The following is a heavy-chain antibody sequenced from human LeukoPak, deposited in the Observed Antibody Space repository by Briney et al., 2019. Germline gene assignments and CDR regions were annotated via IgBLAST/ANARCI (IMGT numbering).Heavy chain of an antibody. CDR1: GFTFSSYG. J-gene: IGHJ4*02. D-gene: IGHD3-22*01. V-gene: IGHV3-23*01. CDR3: ARVKTYYYDSSAYMGGRHSLDY. CDR2: ISGSGGST. Sequence: GGSLRLSCAASGFTFSSYGIYGMSWVRQAPGKGLEWVSDISGSGGSTYYADSVKGRFTISRDNAKNSLFLQMNSLRAEDTAVYYCARVKTYYYDSSAYMGGRHSLDYWGPGTLVTVSS.